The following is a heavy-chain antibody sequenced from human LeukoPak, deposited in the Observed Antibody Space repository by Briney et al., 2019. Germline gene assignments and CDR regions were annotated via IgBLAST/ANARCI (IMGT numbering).Heavy chain of an antibody. D-gene: IGHD3-9*01. V-gene: IGHV5-51*01. CDR2: IYPGDSDT. Sequence: GESLKISCQGSGYSFTSYWNGWVRQMPGKGLEGMVIIYPGDSDTRYSPSFQGQVTISADQSISTAYLQWSILKASDTAMYYCARARYYDILTGYYNPFDYWGQGTLVTVSS. CDR1: GYSFTSYW. J-gene: IGHJ4*02. CDR3: ARARYYDILTGYYNPFDY.